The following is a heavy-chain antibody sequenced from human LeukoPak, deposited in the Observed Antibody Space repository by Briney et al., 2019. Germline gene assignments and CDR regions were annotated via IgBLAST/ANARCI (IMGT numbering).Heavy chain of an antibody. J-gene: IGHJ6*02. CDR2: IIPILGIA. CDR3: ARGCYGDYYYYYGMDV. V-gene: IGHV1-69*04. D-gene: IGHD4-17*01. CDR1: GGTFSSYA. Sequence: SVKVSCKASGGTFSSYAISWVRQAPGQGLEWMGRIIPILGIANYAQMFQGRVTITADKSTSTAYMELSSLRSEDTAVYYCARGCYGDYYYYYGMDVWGQGTTVTVSS.